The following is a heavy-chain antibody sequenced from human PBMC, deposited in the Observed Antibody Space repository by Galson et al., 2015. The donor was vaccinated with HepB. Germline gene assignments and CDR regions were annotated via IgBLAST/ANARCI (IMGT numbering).Heavy chain of an antibody. CDR2: FDPDDGDR. CDR1: GYSFTQLS. D-gene: IGHD3-9*01. CDR3: ARDVDWALDY. J-gene: IGHJ4*02. V-gene: IGHV1-24*01. Sequence: SVKVSCKVSGYSFTQLSMHWVRQAAGKGLEWMGCFDPDDGDRIYAQRLQGRVTMTTETSTNTAYMELRSLRSADTAVYYCARDVDWALDYWGQGTLVTVSS.